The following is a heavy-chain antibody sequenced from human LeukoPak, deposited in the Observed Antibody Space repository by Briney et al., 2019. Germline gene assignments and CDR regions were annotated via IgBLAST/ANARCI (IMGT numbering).Heavy chain of an antibody. V-gene: IGHV4-59*12. CDR3: AREKARRLQPQVGMDV. D-gene: IGHD5-24*01. CDR2: IYYSGST. J-gene: IGHJ6*02. Sequence: SETLSLTCTVSGGSINSYYWSWIRQPPGKGLEWIGYIYYSGSTYYNPSLKSRVTISVDTSKNQFSLKLSSVTAADTAVYYCAREKARRLQPQVGMDVWGQGTTVTVSS. CDR1: GGSINSYY.